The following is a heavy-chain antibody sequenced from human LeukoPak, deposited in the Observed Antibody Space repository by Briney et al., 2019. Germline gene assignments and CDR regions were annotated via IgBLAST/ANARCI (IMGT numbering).Heavy chain of an antibody. CDR3: ARGRTEKLLWFGSYYYYYMDV. CDR1: GYTFTSYG. Sequence: ASVKVSCKASGYTFTSYGISWVRQAPGQGLEWMGWISAYNGNTNYAQKLQGRVTMTTDTSTSTAYMELRSLRSDDTAVYYCARGRTEKLLWFGSYYYYYMDVWGKGTTVTVSS. D-gene: IGHD3-10*01. J-gene: IGHJ6*03. V-gene: IGHV1-18*01. CDR2: ISAYNGNT.